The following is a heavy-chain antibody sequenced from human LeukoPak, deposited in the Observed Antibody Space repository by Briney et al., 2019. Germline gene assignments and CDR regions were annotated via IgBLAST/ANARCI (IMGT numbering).Heavy chain of an antibody. J-gene: IGHJ4*02. D-gene: IGHD6-6*01. CDR1: GGSISSYY. Sequence: SETLSLTXTVSGGSISSYYWSWIRQPPGKGLEWIGYIYYSGSTNYNPSLKSRVTISVDTSKNQFSLKLSSVTAADTAVYYCARDGLGSSSPFYYFDYWGQGTLVTVSS. CDR2: IYYSGST. V-gene: IGHV4-59*01. CDR3: ARDGLGSSSPFYYFDY.